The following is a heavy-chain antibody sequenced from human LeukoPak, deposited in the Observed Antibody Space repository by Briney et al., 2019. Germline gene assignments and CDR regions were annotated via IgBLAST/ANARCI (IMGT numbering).Heavy chain of an antibody. CDR1: GTFSTHA. J-gene: IGHJ4*02. Sequence: SVKVSCKASGTFSTHALSWVRQAPGQGLEWMGRVIPMFDTVIYAQKFQDRVTITTDKSTSTAYMELSSLRSEDTAVYYCARDSKPLTTEPGHFDYWGQGTLVSVSP. V-gene: IGHV1-69*05. CDR3: ARDSKPLTTEPGHFDY. CDR2: VIPMFDTV. D-gene: IGHD4-17*01.